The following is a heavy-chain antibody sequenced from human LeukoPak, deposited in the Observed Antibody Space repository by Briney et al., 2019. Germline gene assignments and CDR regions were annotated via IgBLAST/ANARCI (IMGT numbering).Heavy chain of an antibody. D-gene: IGHD6-13*01. V-gene: IGHV4-59*01. CDR3: ARGVTAAGSS. CDR2: TNYIGST. CDR1: GDSITTYY. J-gene: IGHJ5*02. Sequence: PSETLSLTCTVSGDSITTYYWSWIRQSPGKGLEWIGYTNYIGSTNYNPSLKNRVTISADISKSQFSLRLRSVTAADTAVYFCARGVTAAGSSWGQGTLVTVSS.